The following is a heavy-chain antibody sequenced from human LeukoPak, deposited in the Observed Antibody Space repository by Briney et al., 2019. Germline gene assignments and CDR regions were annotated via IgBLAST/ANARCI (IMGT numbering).Heavy chain of an antibody. CDR2: IYADGSS. D-gene: IGHD4-11*01. CDR3: ARGVDTVTLPHFDY. J-gene: IGHJ4*02. V-gene: IGHV4-61*02. Sequence: SETLSLTCTVSGGSVGSDNSYWNWIRQPAGKGLEWIGRIYADGSSTYNPSLKSRVTISVDTSKNQFSLKLSSVTAADTAVYYCARGVDTVTLPHFDYWGQGTLVTVSS. CDR1: GGSVGSDNSY.